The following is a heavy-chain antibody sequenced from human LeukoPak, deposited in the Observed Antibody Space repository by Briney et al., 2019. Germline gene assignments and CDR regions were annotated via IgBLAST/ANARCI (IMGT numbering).Heavy chain of an antibody. Sequence: GGSLRLSCAASGFTFSSYAMHWVRQVPGKGLEWVAVISCDGSNKYYADSVKGRFTISRDNSKNTLYLQMNSLRAEDTAVYYCARDRLQYGGGRDYFDYWGQGTLVTVSS. CDR1: GFTFSSYA. J-gene: IGHJ4*02. CDR3: ARDRLQYGGGRDYFDY. D-gene: IGHD4-11*01. V-gene: IGHV3-30-3*01. CDR2: ISCDGSNK.